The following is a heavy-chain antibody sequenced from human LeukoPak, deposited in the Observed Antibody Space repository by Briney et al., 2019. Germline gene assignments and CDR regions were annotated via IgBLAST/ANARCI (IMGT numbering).Heavy chain of an antibody. CDR1: GYTLTELS. D-gene: IGHD3-22*01. J-gene: IGHJ3*02. Sequence: GDTLKVSCKVSGYTLTELSMHWVRQAPGKGLEWMGGFDPEDGATIYAQKFQGRVTIAEDTSTDTAYMELSSLRSEDTAVYYCATDDGHYYDTSGAFDIWGQGTMVTASS. V-gene: IGHV1-24*01. CDR3: ATDDGHYYDTSGAFDI. CDR2: FDPEDGAT.